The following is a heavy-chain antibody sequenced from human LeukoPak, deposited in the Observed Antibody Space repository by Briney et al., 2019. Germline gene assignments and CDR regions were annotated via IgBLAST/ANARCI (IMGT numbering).Heavy chain of an antibody. V-gene: IGHV4-59*12. J-gene: IGHJ4*02. D-gene: IGHD6-13*01. CDR3: ARGFPTMRIAADY. CDR1: GGSISSYY. CDR2: IYYSGST. Sequence: SETLSLTCTVSGGSISSYYWSWIRQPPGKGLEWIGYIYYSGSTNYNPSLKSRVTISVDTSKNQFPLKLSSVTAADTAVYYCARGFPTMRIAADYWGQGTLVTVSS.